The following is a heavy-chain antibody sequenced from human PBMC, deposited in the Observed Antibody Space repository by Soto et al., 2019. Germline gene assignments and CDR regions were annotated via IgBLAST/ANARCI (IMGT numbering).Heavy chain of an antibody. J-gene: IGHJ4*02. Sequence: QVQLVQSGAEMKKPGSSVKVSCKASGDTFSSYTLTWVRQAPGQGLEWMGTIIPILGIANYAQKFQGRVXMXADKPTSTAYMELSSLRSEDTAVYYCARGADGWLSGWGQGTLVTVSS. V-gene: IGHV1-69*02. CDR3: ARGADGWLSG. CDR2: IIPILGIA. D-gene: IGHD6-19*01. CDR1: GDTFSSYT.